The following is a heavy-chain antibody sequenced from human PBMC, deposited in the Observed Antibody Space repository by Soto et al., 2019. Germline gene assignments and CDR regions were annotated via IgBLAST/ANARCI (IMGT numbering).Heavy chain of an antibody. CDR3: ARDMGFGLSDY. CDR1: GYTFTSYA. CDR2: INAGNGNT. V-gene: IGHV1-3*01. D-gene: IGHD3-10*01. J-gene: IGHJ4*02. Sequence: QVQLVQSGAEVKKPGASVKVSCKASGYTFTSYAMHWVRQAPGQRLEWMGWINAGNGNTKYSQKFQGRVTITRDTSASTAYMELSSLRSEDTAVYYSARDMGFGLSDYWGQGTLITFSS.